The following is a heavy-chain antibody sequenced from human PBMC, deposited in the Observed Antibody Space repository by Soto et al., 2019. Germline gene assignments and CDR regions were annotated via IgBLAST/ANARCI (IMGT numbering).Heavy chain of an antibody. Sequence: LSLTCTVSGGSLSSRGYYWGWIRQLPGKGLEWIGYIYYSGSTYYNPSLRSRVTMSVDTSKNQFSLKLRSVTAADTAVYYCARDLGGLPSSSGSYNGLDVWGQGTTVTVSS. J-gene: IGHJ6*02. CDR3: ARDLGGLPSSSGSYNGLDV. V-gene: IGHV4-31*03. CDR1: GGSLSSRGYY. CDR2: IYYSGST. D-gene: IGHD3-10*01.